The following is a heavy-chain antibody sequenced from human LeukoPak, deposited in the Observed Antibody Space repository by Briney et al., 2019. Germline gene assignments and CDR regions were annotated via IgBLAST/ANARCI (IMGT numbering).Heavy chain of an antibody. V-gene: IGHV6-1*01. CDR1: GDILSTKSAS. CDR3: ARVETMIASRVFDS. Sequence: SHTLSLTCALCGDILSTKSASWHWIRKSPSRGLEWLGRTYYRSKCHYDYAVSVKSRITINPDTSKNQFSLQLNSGTPHGTAVYYWARVETMIASRVFDSWGQGTLVTVSS. J-gene: IGHJ4*02. CDR2: TYYRSKCHY. D-gene: IGHD3-22*01.